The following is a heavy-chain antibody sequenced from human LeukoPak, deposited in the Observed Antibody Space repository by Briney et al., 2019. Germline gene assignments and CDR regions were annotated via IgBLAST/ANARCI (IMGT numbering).Heavy chain of an antibody. Sequence: SETLSLTCTVSGGSISSSSYYWGWIRQPPGKGLEWIGSIYYSGSTYYNPSLKSRVTISVDTSKNHFSLKLSSVTTPDTAVYYCARHSWIQRWLYYFDYWGQGTLVTVSS. CDR3: ARHSWIQRWLYYFDY. D-gene: IGHD5-18*01. CDR2: IYYSGST. J-gene: IGHJ4*02. CDR1: GGSISSSSYY. V-gene: IGHV4-39*01.